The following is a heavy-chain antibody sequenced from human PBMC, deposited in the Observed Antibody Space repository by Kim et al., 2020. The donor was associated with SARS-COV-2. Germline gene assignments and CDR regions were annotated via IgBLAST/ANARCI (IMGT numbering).Heavy chain of an antibody. J-gene: IGHJ3*02. CDR2: IYYSGST. CDR3: ARHVLAFDI. Sequence: SETLSLTCTVSGGSISSYYWSWIRQPPGKGLEWIGYIYYSGSTNYNPSLKSRVTISVDTSKNQFSLKLSSVTAADTAAYYCARHVLAFDIWGQGTMVTVS. CDR1: GGSISSYY. V-gene: IGHV4-59*08.